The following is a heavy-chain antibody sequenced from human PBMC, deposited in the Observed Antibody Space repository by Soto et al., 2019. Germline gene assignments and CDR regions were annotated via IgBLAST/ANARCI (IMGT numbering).Heavy chain of an antibody. D-gene: IGHD1-26*01. CDR1: GFTFGDYA. Sequence: PGGSLRLSCTASGFTFGDYAMSWFRQAPGKGLEWVGFIRSKAYGGTTEYAASVKGRFTISRDDSKSIAYLQMNSLKTEDTAVYYCTRDRPLVSRSSKASFDYWGQGTLVTVSS. CDR2: IRSKAYGGTT. CDR3: TRDRPLVSRSSKASFDY. J-gene: IGHJ4*02. V-gene: IGHV3-49*03.